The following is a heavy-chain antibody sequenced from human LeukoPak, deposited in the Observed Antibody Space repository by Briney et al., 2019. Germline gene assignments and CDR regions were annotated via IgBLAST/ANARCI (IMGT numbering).Heavy chain of an antibody. V-gene: IGHV1-2*02. Sequence: ASVKVSCKASGYTFTGYYMHWVRQAPGQGLEWMGWINPNSGGTNYAQKFQGRVTMTRDTSISTAYMELSRLRSDDTAVYYCARDLSPYSSSSVVNWGQGTLVTVSS. CDR1: GYTFTGYY. J-gene: IGHJ4*02. CDR2: INPNSGGT. D-gene: IGHD6-6*01. CDR3: ARDLSPYSSSSVVN.